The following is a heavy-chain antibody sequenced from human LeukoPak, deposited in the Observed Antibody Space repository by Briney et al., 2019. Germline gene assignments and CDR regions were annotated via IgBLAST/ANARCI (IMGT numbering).Heavy chain of an antibody. J-gene: IGHJ4*02. CDR1: GGSFTSSNW. V-gene: IGHV4-4*02. Sequence: SGTLSLTCTVSGGSFTSSNWWTWVRQPPGKGLEWIGETYHSGSTNYNPSLKSRVTISLDKSKNQLSLKLTSVTAADTAVYYCASKVAGFFYFDYWGQGTLVTVSS. CDR2: TYHSGST. D-gene: IGHD6-19*01. CDR3: ASKVAGFFYFDY.